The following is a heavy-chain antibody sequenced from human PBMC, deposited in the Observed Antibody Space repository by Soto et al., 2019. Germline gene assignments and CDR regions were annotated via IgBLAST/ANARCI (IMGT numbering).Heavy chain of an antibody. J-gene: IGHJ6*02. V-gene: IGHV3-23*01. CDR1: GFTFSDYA. D-gene: IGHD2-2*01. CDR2: IDGSSATT. CDR3: ARDRRPSIYSGLAV. Sequence: EVQVLQSGGGLGQPGGSLRLSCAAGGFTFSDYAMSWVRQAPGKGLEWVSAIDGSSATTNYADSVKGRFTISRDNSKNTLFLHMSGLRAEDTAVYYCARDRRPSIYSGLAVWGQGTTVIVSS.